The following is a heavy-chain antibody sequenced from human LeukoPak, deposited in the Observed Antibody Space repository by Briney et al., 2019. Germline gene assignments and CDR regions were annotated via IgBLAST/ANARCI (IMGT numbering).Heavy chain of an antibody. CDR2: ISYDGSNK. V-gene: IGHV3-30-3*01. CDR3: ARSPYYDILAGFYYYFDY. CDR1: GFTFSSYA. J-gene: IGHJ4*02. D-gene: IGHD3-9*01. Sequence: GGSLRLSCAASGFTFSSYAMHWVRQAPGKGLEWVADISYDGSNKYYADSVKGRLTISRDNSKSTLYLQINSLRAEDTATYYCARSPYYDILAGFYYYFDYWGQGTLVTVSS.